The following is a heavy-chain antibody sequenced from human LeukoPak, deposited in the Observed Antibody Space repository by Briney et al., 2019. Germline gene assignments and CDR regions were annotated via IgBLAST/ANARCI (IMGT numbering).Heavy chain of an antibody. CDR1: GGSISSSSHY. V-gene: IGHV4-39*01. D-gene: IGHD6-13*01. CDR2: IYDSGST. CDR3: ARHAWGSSWYYWFDP. J-gene: IGHJ5*02. Sequence: SETLSLTSTVSGGSISSSSHYWGWIRQPPGKGLEWIGSIYDSGSTYYNPSLKSRVTISVDTSKNQFSLKLTSMTAADTAVYYCARHAWGSSWYYWFDPWGQGTLVTVSS.